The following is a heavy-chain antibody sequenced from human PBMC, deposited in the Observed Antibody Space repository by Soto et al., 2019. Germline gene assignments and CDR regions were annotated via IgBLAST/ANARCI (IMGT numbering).Heavy chain of an antibody. J-gene: IGHJ4*02. D-gene: IGHD3-16*02. V-gene: IGHV3-30*03. Sequence: QVQLVESGGGVVQPGGSLRLSCAASGFTFSSYGMHWVRQAPGKGLEWVAVISYDGSNKFYAGSVKGRFTISRDNSKNTLYLQMNSLRAEDTAVYYCASTFGGVIVNPTYFDYWGQGTLVTVSS. CDR1: GFTFSSYG. CDR2: ISYDGSNK. CDR3: ASTFGGVIVNPTYFDY.